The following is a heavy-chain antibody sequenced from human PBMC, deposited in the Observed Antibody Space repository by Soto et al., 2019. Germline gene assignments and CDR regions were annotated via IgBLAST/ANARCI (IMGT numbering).Heavy chain of an antibody. CDR2: LSGSGSLS. CDR3: ARDRGGGLDS. V-gene: IGHV3-23*01. J-gene: IGHJ4*02. CDR1: GFTFNTFA. Sequence: EVLLLESGGGLVQPGGSLRLSCAASGFTFNTFAMTWVRQAPGKGLEWVSALSGSGSLSYYADSVKGRFTISRDNSKNTMYLQMNNLRVDETAVYFCARDRGGGLDSWGQGTLVTVSS. D-gene: IGHD2-15*01.